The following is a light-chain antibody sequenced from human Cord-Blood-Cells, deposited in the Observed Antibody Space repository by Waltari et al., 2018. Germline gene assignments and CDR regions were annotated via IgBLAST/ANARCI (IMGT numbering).Light chain of an antibody. V-gene: IGLV3-1*01. CDR1: KLGDKY. CDR2: QDS. CDR3: QVWDSSTAGV. Sequence: SYELTQPPSVSVSPGQTASITCSGDKLGDKYACWYQQKPGQSPVLVIYQDSKRPSGIPERFSGSNSGNTATLTISRAQAGDEADYYCQVWDSSTAGVFGTGTKVTVL. J-gene: IGLJ1*01.